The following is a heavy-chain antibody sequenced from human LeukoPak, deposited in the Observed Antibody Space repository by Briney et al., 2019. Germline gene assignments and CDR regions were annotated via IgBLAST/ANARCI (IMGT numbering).Heavy chain of an antibody. Sequence: GGSLRLSCAASGFTFSSYGMHWVRQAPGKGLEWVAVISYDGSNKYYADSVKGRFTISRDNSKNTLYLQMNSLRAEDTAVYYCAGDYGEYYYGMDVWGQGTTVTVS. CDR2: ISYDGSNK. D-gene: IGHD4-17*01. CDR1: GFTFSSYG. CDR3: AGDYGEYYYGMDV. V-gene: IGHV3-30*03. J-gene: IGHJ6*02.